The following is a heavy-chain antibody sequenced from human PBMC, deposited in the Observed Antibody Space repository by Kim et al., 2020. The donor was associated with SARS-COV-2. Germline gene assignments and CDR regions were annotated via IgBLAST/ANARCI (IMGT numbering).Heavy chain of an antibody. CDR2: LSYSGST. J-gene: IGHJ4*02. D-gene: IGHD3-10*01. CDR3: ARHSSGNSGNYYNNPFDY. V-gene: IGHV4-39*01. Sequence: SETLSLTCTVSGGSSSSSSYYWGWIRQPPGKRLEWIGSLSYSGSTYYTPSLKSRVTMSVDTSKNQFSLKLTSVTAADTAVYYCARHSSGNSGNYYNNPFDYWGQGTLVTVSS. CDR1: GGSSSSSSYY.